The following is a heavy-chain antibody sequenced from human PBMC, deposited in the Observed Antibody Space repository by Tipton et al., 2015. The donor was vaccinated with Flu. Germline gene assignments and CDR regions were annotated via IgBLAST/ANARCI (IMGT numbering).Heavy chain of an antibody. V-gene: IGHV4-59*12. CDR3: ARDPSLGMPDYFDY. D-gene: IGHD2-2*01. Sequence: LRLSCTVSGGSLSSYYWNWIRQPPGKGLEWIGYIYNSQYTKYNPSLRSRVTISADTSKNQFSLQLRSVTAADTAVYYCARDPSLGMPDYFDYWGQGTLVTASS. CDR2: IYNSQYT. CDR1: GGSLSSYY. J-gene: IGHJ4*02.